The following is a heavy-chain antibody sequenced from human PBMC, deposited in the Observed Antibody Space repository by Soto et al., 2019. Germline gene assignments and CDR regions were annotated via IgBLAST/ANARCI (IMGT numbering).Heavy chain of an antibody. CDR2: IVVGSGNT. J-gene: IGHJ3*02. V-gene: IGHV1-58*01. D-gene: IGHD3-22*01. Sequence: SVKVSCKASGFTFTSSAVQWVRQARGQRLEWIGWIVVGSGNTNYAQKFQERVTITRDMSTSTAYMELSSLRSEDTAVYYCAADPAVRYYYDSSGYEHTRDAFDIWGQGTMVTVSS. CDR3: AADPAVRYYYDSSGYEHTRDAFDI. CDR1: GFTFTSSA.